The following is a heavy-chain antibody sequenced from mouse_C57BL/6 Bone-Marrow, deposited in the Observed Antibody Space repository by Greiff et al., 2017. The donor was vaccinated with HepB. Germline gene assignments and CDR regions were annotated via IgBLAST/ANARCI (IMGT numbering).Heavy chain of an antibody. V-gene: IGHV1-81*01. CDR2: IYPRSGNT. J-gene: IGHJ3*01. CDR1: GYTFTSYG. D-gene: IGHD2-5*01. CDR3: ARMGSNYVGFAY. Sequence: VKLVESGAELARPGASVKLSCKASGYTFTSYGISWVKQRTGQGLEWIGEIYPRSGNTYYNEKFKGKATLTADKSSSTAYMELRSLTSEDSAVYFCARMGSNYVGFAYWGQGTLVTVSA.